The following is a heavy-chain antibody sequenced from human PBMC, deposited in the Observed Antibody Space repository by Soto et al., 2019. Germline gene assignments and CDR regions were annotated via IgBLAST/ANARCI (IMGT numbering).Heavy chain of an antibody. V-gene: IGHV3-15*07. J-gene: IGHJ4*02. Sequence: EVPLVESGGGLVKPGGSLRLSCAASGVTFSNAWLNWVRQAPGKGLEWVGRIKSKTDGGTTDYAAPVKGRFTISRDDSKNTLYLQMNSLKTEDTAVYYCIVRYPYYFDYWGQGTRVTVSS. D-gene: IGHD2-21*01. CDR2: IKSKTDGGTT. CDR1: GVTFSNAW. CDR3: IVRYPYYFDY.